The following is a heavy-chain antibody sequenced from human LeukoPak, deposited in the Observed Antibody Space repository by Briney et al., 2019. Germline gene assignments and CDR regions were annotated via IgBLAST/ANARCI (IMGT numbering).Heavy chain of an antibody. CDR3: ARSVNFDH. J-gene: IGHJ4*02. Sequence: GASLQISCKGSGYSFTNYWIGWVRQLPGKGLEWMGIIFPADSDTRYSPSFPGQVTISADKSISTAYLQWSSLKASDTAMYYCARSVNFDHWGQGTLVTVSS. CDR1: GYSFTNYW. CDR2: IFPADSDT. V-gene: IGHV5-51*01.